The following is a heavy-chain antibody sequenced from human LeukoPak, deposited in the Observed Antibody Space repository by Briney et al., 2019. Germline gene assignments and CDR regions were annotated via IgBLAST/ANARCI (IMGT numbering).Heavy chain of an antibody. CDR2: MNPNGGNT. CDR1: GYTFTSYD. Sequence: GASVKVSCKASGYTFTSYDINWVRQATGQGLEWMGWMNPNGGNTGYAQKFQGRVTMTRNTSISTAYMELSSLRSEDTAVYYCARGVPAWEPPLDYWGQGTLVTVSS. J-gene: IGHJ4*02. D-gene: IGHD1-26*01. V-gene: IGHV1-8*01. CDR3: ARGVPAWEPPLDY.